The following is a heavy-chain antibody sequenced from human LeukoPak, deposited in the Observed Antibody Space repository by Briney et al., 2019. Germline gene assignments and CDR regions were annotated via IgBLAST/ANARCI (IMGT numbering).Heavy chain of an antibody. J-gene: IGHJ4*02. CDR1: GGSFSGYY. V-gene: IGHV4-34*01. CDR3: ARVVGRGTFDY. Sequence: SETLSLTCAVYGGSFSGYYWSWIRQPPGKGLEWIGEINHSGSTNYNPSPKSRVTISVDTSKNQFSLKLSSVTAADTAVYYRARVVGRGTFDYWGQGTLVTVSS. CDR2: INHSGST. D-gene: IGHD3-16*01.